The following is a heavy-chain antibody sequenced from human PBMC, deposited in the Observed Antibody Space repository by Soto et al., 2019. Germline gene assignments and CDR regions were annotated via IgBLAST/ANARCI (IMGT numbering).Heavy chain of an antibody. J-gene: IGHJ4*02. D-gene: IGHD3-3*02. CDR3: ARLPSRHLVDY. V-gene: IGHV4-39*01. CDR1: GSSINSSGYY. Sequence: SETLSPTCTVSGSSINSSGYYWGWIRQPPGKGXEXFGXXFXGXXXYXXXXLKSRVTVSVDTSKNQFSLNLRSLTAPDTAVYYCARLPSRHLVDYWGQGTLLTVSS. CDR2: XFXGXXX.